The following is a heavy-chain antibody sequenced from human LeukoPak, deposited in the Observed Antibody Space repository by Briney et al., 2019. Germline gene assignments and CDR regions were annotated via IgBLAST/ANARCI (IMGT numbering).Heavy chain of an antibody. CDR1: GFAVSTHF. CDR3: ARSGAGWFDY. Sequence: GGSLRLSCAASGFAVSTHFMSWVRQAPGKRLEWVSVIYADGSTYYADSVKGRFTISGDNSKNTLYLQMNSLRAEDTAVYYCARSGAGWFDYCGQGTLVTVSS. V-gene: IGHV3-53*01. D-gene: IGHD6-19*01. J-gene: IGHJ4*02. CDR2: IYADGST.